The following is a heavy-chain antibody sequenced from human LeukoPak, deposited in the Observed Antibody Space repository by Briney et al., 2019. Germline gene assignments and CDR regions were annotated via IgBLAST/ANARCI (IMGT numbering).Heavy chain of an antibody. CDR2: IYSGGST. D-gene: IGHD1-26*01. J-gene: IGHJ4*02. V-gene: IGHV3-53*01. Sequence: PGGSLRLSCAASGFTVSSNYMTWVRQAPGKGLEWVSIIYSGGSTSYADSVKGRLTISRDNSKNTLYLQMNSLRAEDTAVYYCARDVVGATYFDWGQGTLVTVSS. CDR1: GFTVSSNY. CDR3: ARDVVGATYFD.